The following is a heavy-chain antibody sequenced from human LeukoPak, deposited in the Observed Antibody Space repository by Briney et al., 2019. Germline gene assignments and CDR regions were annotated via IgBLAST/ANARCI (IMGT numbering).Heavy chain of an antibody. Sequence: SETLSLTCTVSGGSISSYYWSWIRQPPGKGLEWIGYIYYRGSTNYNPSLKSRVTISVDTSKNQFSLKLSSVTAADTAVYYCARSRTWIQPDYWGQGTLVTVSS. CDR1: GGSISSYY. D-gene: IGHD5-18*01. V-gene: IGHV4-59*01. CDR2: IYYRGST. J-gene: IGHJ4*02. CDR3: ARSRTWIQPDY.